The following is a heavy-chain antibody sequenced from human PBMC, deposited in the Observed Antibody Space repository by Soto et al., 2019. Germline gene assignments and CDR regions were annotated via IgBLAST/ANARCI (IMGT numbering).Heavy chain of an antibody. D-gene: IGHD3-3*01. CDR2: INHSGST. CDR1: GGSFSGYY. CDR3: ASRQSITIFGVYYNGMDV. J-gene: IGHJ6*02. V-gene: IGHV4-34*01. Sequence: SETLSLTCAVYGGSFSGYYWSWIRQPPGKGLESIGEINHSGSTNYNPSLKSRVTISVDTSKKQFSLKLSSVTAADTAVYYCASRQSITIFGVYYNGMDVWGQGTTVT.